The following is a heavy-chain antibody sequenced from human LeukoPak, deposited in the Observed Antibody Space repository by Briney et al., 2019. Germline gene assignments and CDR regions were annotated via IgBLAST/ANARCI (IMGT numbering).Heavy chain of an antibody. CDR3: AKDMRGVVLVPRAYYFDS. CDR1: GFTFSAYG. Sequence: PGGSLRLSCVGSGFTFSAYGMSWVRQAPGKGLESVSSIIGSDGATSYADSVKDRFTISRDNSKNTLYLQMNSLRAEDTAVYYCAKDMRGVVLVPRAYYFDSWGQGTLVTVSS. D-gene: IGHD2-8*02. V-gene: IGHV3-23*01. J-gene: IGHJ4*02. CDR2: IIGSDGAT.